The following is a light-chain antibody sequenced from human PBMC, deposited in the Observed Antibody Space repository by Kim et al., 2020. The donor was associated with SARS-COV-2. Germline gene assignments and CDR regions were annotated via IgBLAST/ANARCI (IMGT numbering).Light chain of an antibody. CDR3: QQYGIAPNT. J-gene: IGKJ2*01. Sequence: EIVLTQSPGTLSLSPGERATLSCRASQSVRNNYFAWYQQKPGQTPRLLIHAASSRATDIPDRFSGSGSGTDFTLTISRLEPEDFGVFYCQQYGIAPNTFGQGTKLEI. V-gene: IGKV3-20*01. CDR2: AAS. CDR1: QSVRNNY.